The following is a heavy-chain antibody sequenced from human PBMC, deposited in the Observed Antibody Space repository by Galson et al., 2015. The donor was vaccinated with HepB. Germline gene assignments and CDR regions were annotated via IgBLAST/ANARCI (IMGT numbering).Heavy chain of an antibody. J-gene: IGHJ4*02. Sequence: SLRFSCAASGFTFSSYAMSWVRQAPGKGLEWVSAISGSGGSTYYADSVKGRFTISRDNSKNTLYLQMNSLRAEDTAVYYCADRSYYDSSGYYYEGLGYWGQGTLVTISS. V-gene: IGHV3-23*01. CDR3: ADRSYYDSSGYYYEGLGY. D-gene: IGHD3-22*01. CDR2: ISGSGGST. CDR1: GFTFSSYA.